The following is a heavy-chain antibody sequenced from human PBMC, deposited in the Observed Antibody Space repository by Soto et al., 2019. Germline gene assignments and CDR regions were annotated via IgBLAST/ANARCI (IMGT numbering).Heavy chain of an antibody. Sequence: QVRLHESGPGLVKPSQTLSLTCSVSGGSISGDYYWSWIRQSPEKGLEWIGYIYYSGSSYSNPALQSRLSMSLDTSKNQFSLQLSSVTAADTAVYYCAAGSCSSSGCYWFDPWGQGTLVTVSS. V-gene: IGHV4-30-4*08. J-gene: IGHJ5*02. CDR2: IYYSGSS. CDR3: AAGSCSSSGCYWFDP. D-gene: IGHD2-2*01. CDR1: GGSISGDYY.